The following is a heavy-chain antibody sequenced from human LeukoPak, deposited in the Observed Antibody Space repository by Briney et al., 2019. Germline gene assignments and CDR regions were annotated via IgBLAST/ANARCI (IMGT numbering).Heavy chain of an antibody. D-gene: IGHD1-14*01. Sequence: PGGSLRLSCSASGFTFSSYPMHWVRQAPGKGLEYVSSISGGGTTDYADSVRGRFTISRDNSKNTLHLQMSSLSPEDTAVYYCVRNLPMDYWGQGTLVTVSS. V-gene: IGHV3-64D*06. CDR2: ISGGGTT. J-gene: IGHJ4*02. CDR1: GFTFSSYP. CDR3: VRNLPMDY.